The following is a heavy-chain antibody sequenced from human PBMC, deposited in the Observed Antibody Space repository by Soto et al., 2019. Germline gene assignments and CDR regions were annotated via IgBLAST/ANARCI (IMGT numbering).Heavy chain of an antibody. CDR2: ISSSSSTI. J-gene: IGHJ4*02. V-gene: IGHV3-48*01. CDR3: ARDSDDSSGYYLLGVYYFDY. CDR1: GFTFSSYD. Sequence: PGGSLRLSCAASGFTFSSYDMHWVRQAPGKGLEWVSYISSSSSTIYYADSVKGRFTISRDNAKNSLYLQMNSLRAEDTAVYYCARDSDDSSGYYLLGVYYFDYWGQGTLVTVSS. D-gene: IGHD3-22*01.